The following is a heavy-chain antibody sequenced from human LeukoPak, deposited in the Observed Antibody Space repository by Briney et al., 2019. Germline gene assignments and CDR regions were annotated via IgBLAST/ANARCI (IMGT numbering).Heavy chain of an antibody. CDR1: GYTFTGYY. CDR3: ASVTSGCGELNFDC. CDR2: INCNSGGT. V-gene: IGHV1-2*02. J-gene: IGHJ4*02. D-gene: IGHD3-10*01. Sequence: GASVKVSCKASGYTFTGYYMHWVRQAPGQGLEWMGWINCNSGGTNYAQKFQGRVTMTRDTSIGTAYMDLSSLRSDDTAVYSCASVTSGCGELNFDCWGQGTLVTVSS.